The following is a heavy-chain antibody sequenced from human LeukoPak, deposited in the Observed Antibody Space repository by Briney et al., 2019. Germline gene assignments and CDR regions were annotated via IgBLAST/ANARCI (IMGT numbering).Heavy chain of an antibody. CDR2: ISGNAYNT. J-gene: IGHJ4*02. V-gene: IGHV3-23*01. Sequence: GGSLRLSCAASGFTFSIYAMSWVRQAPGKGLEWVSDISGNAYNTYYADSVKGRFTISRDNSKNTLYLQLNSLRAEDTAVYYCATQLVGAPGDYWGQGALVTVSS. CDR3: ATQLVGAPGDY. D-gene: IGHD1-26*01. CDR1: GFTFSIYA.